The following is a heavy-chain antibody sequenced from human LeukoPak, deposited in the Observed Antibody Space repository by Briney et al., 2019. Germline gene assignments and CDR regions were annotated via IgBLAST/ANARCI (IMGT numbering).Heavy chain of an antibody. J-gene: IGHJ4*02. V-gene: IGHV3-66*01. D-gene: IGHD1-26*01. CDR1: GFTVSSNY. CDR3: ARGSGSYYVVHFDY. Sequence: GGSLRLSCAASGFTVSSNYMSWVRQAPGKGLEWVSVIYSGGSTYYADSVKGRFTISRDNSENTLYLQMNSLRAEDTAVYYCARGSGSYYVVHFDYWGQGTLVTVSS. CDR2: IYSGGST.